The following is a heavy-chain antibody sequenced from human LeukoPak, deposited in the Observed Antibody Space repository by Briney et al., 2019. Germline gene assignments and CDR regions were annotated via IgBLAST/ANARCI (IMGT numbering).Heavy chain of an antibody. V-gene: IGHV1-2*02. J-gene: IGHJ5*02. CDR2: INPNSGGT. Sequence: GASVKVSCEASGYTFTDYYIHWARQAPGRGLEWMGWINPNSGGTNYAQNFQGRVTMTRDTSISTAYMELSRLRSDDTAVYYCARDLELWGQGTLVAVSS. CDR1: GYTFTDYY. CDR3: ARDLEL.